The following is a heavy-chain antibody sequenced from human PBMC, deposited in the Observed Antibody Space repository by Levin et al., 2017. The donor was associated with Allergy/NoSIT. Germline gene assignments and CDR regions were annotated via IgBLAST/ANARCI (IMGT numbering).Heavy chain of an antibody. Sequence: GGSLRLSCTASGFTFGDYAMSWFRQAPGKGLEWVGFIRSQAYGGTTEYAASVKGRFTISRDDSKSIAYMKMNSLKTEDTAVYYCNRDQEYLIPYYSDGMDVWGQGTMVTVSS. D-gene: IGHD2-2*01. CDR3: NRDQEYLIPYYSDGMDV. CDR2: IRSQAYGGTT. J-gene: IGHJ6*02. CDR1: GFTFGDYA. V-gene: IGHV3-49*03.